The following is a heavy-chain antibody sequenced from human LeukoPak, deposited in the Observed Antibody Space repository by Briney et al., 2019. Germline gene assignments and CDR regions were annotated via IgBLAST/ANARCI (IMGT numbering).Heavy chain of an antibody. D-gene: IGHD2-15*01. Sequence: KPGGSLRLSCAASGFTFSDYYMSWIRQPPGKGLEWVSYISGSTTYTNYADSVRGRFTISRDNSKNSLYLQMNSLRAEDTAVYYCARDREVVAFDIWGQGTMVTVSS. V-gene: IGHV3-11*05. CDR1: GFTFSDYY. CDR3: ARDREVVAFDI. J-gene: IGHJ3*02. CDR2: ISGSTTYT.